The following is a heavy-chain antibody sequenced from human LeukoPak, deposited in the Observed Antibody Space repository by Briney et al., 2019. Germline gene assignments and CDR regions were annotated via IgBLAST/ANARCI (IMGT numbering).Heavy chain of an antibody. Sequence: PSQTLSLTCAVSGGSISSGGYSWSWIRQPPGKGLEWIGYIYHSGSTYYNPSLKSRVTISVDRSKNQFSLKLSSVTAADTAVYYCARGAAADAGGYFQHWGQGTLVTVSS. CDR2: IYHSGST. V-gene: IGHV4-30-2*01. D-gene: IGHD6-13*01. CDR1: GGSISSGGYS. CDR3: ARGAAADAGGYFQH. J-gene: IGHJ1*01.